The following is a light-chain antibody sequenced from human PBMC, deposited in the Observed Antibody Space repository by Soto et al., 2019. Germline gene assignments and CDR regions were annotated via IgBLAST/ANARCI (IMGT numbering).Light chain of an antibody. V-gene: IGKV1-27*01. Sequence: DIQMTQSPSSLSASVGDRVTITFRASQGISNYLAWYQQQPGKVPKLLIYVASTLQSGVPSRFSGSGSGTDFTLTISSLQPEDVATYYCQKYKSAPWTFGPGTKVEIK. CDR1: QGISNY. J-gene: IGKJ1*01. CDR2: VAS. CDR3: QKYKSAPWT.